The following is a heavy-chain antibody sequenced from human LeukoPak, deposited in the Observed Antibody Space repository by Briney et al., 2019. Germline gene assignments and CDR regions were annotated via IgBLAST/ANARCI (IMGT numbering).Heavy chain of an antibody. CDR2: MYYSGST. J-gene: IGHJ4*02. V-gene: IGHV4-59*08. CDR1: GDSIITYY. Sequence: ASETLSLTCTVSGDSIITYYWSWIRQPPGKGLEWIGYMYYSGSTNYNPSLKSRVTISVDKSRNQFSLTLSSVTAVDTAAYYCARHSRGYDSEFGYWGQGTLVTVSS. CDR3: ARHSRGYDSEFGY. D-gene: IGHD5-12*01.